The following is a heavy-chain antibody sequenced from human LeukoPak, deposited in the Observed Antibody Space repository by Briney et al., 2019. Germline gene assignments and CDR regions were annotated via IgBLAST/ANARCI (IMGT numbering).Heavy chain of an antibody. D-gene: IGHD6-19*01. CDR1: GYTFTGYS. V-gene: IGHV1-2*02. CDR2: INPNSGGT. CDR3: ATVYSSGWTEPDY. J-gene: IGHJ4*02. Sequence: ASVTVPCKASGYTFTGYSMHWVRQAPGQGLEWMGWINPNSGGTVYAQNFQGRVTMTRDTSISTAYMELSRLTSDDAAVYFCATVYSSGWTEPDYWGQGTLVTVSS.